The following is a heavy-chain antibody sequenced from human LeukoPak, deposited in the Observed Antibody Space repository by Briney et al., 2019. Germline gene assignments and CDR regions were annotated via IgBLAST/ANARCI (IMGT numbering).Heavy chain of an antibody. CDR2: ISADNDDT. CDR1: GYIFTTYG. V-gene: IGHV1-18*01. D-gene: IGHD4-17*01. Sequence: ASVKVSCKTSGYIFTTYGITWVRQAPGQGLEWMGWISADNDDTNYAPEFQGRVTMTTDTSTSTAYMGLRTLRSDDTAVYYCARDLVSSYGGYGSSFDYWGQGTLVTVSS. J-gene: IGHJ4*02. CDR3: ARDLVSSYGGYGSSFDY.